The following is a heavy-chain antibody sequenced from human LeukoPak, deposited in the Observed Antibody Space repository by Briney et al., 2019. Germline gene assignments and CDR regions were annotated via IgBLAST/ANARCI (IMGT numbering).Heavy chain of an antibody. CDR1: GFTFSRYW. J-gene: IGHJ4*02. V-gene: IGHV3-74*01. CDR2: INSDGTIT. Sequence: QSGGSLRLSCAASGFTFSRYWMHWVRHAPGKGLVWVSRINSDGTITTYADSVKGRFTISRDDAKNTLYLQMNSLRVEDTAVYYCARDVPGRLGGVDYWGQGTLVSVSS. CDR3: ARDVPGRLGGVDY. D-gene: IGHD6-25*01.